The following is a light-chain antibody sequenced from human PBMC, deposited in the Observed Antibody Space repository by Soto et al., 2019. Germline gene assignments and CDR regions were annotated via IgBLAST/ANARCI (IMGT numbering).Light chain of an antibody. CDR2: RNS. CDR1: SSNIGRNT. CDR3: SSYTSSTTWV. V-gene: IGLV1-44*01. Sequence: QSGLTQPPSASGTPGQRIIISCSGSSSNIGRNTVNWYQHLPGRAPKVLIYRNSHRPSGVPDRFSGSKSGNTASLTISGLQTEDEAYYYCSSYTSSTTWVFGGGTKVTVL. J-gene: IGLJ3*02.